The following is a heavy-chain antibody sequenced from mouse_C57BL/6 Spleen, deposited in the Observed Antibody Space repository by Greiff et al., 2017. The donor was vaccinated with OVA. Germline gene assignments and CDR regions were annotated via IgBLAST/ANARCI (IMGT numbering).Heavy chain of an antibody. D-gene: IGHD1-1*01. V-gene: IGHV1-64*01. CDR2: IHPNSGST. J-gene: IGHJ1*03. CDR1: GYTFTSYW. Sequence: QVQLQQPGAELVKPGASVKLSCKASGYTFTSYWMHWVKQRPGQGLEWIGMIHPNSGSTNYNEKFKSKATLTVDKSSRTAYKQLSSLTSEDSAVYYCHYYGSSYWYFDVWGTGTTVTVSS. CDR3: HYYGSSYWYFDV.